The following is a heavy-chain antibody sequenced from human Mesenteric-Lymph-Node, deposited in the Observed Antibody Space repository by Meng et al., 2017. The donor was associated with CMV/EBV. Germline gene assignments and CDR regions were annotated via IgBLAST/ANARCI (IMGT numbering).Heavy chain of an antibody. D-gene: IGHD2-2*01. Sequence: YWSWIRQPPGKGLEWIGEISHSGSTNYNAYLKSRVNISVDTSKNQFSLKLNSVTAADTAVYYCARGSGSNTVVIPAAMFARYHFDHWGQG. J-gene: IGHJ4*02. CDR2: ISHSGST. V-gene: IGHV4-34*01. CDR3: ARGSGSNTVVIPAAMFARYHFDH. CDR1: Y.